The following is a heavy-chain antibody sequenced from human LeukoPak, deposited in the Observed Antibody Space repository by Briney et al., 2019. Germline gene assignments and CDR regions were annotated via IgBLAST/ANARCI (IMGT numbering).Heavy chain of an antibody. V-gene: IGHV5-51*01. Sequence: GESLKISCKGSGYSFTSYWIGWVRQVPGKGLEWMGVIHPEDSYSRYNAAFQGQATLSVDESTSTAYLQLSSLKASDTAIYYCARQNHYYYYMDVWGRGTTVTVSS. J-gene: IGHJ6*03. CDR1: GYSFTSYW. CDR2: IHPEDSYS. CDR3: ARQNHYYYYMDV.